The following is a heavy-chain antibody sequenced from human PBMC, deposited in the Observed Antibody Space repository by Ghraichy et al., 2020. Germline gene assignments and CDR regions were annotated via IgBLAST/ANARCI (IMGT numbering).Heavy chain of an antibody. CDR2: ISSSSGTI. CDR3: AREKQSIIRGLLPTNFDF. Sequence: LSLTCAASGFIFSDYSMNWVRQAPGKGLEWVSYISSSSGTIYYGDSVKDRFTISRDNAKNSLYLRMNSLRDEDTAVYYCAREKQSIIRGLLPTNFDFWGLGTLVTVSS. CDR1: GFIFSDYS. V-gene: IGHV3-48*02. D-gene: IGHD3-10*01. J-gene: IGHJ4*02.